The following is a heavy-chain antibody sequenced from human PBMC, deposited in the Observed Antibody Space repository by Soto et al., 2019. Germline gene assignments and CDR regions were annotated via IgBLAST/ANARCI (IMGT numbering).Heavy chain of an antibody. Sequence: QVQLQESGPGLVKPSQTLSLTCTVSGGSINTGDYYWSWIRQPPGKSLEWIVNIYYDGSAFPNPSLESRVSASVDSSKSQFALKLFSVTAADTAVYYCARRMRDYGANYYTKWDPWGQGALVTVSS. CDR2: IYYDGSA. CDR1: GGSINTGDYY. V-gene: IGHV4-30-4*01. CDR3: ARRMRDYGANYYTKWDP. J-gene: IGHJ5*02. D-gene: IGHD3-3*01.